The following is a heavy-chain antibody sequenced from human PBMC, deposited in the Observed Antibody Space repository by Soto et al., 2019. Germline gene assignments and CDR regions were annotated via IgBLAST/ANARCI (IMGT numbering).Heavy chain of an antibody. D-gene: IGHD2-2*02. CDR3: ARAVAPGRDIVVVPAAIKGYYYYGMDV. V-gene: IGHV1-69*06. CDR1: GGTFSSYG. CDR2: IIPIFGTA. J-gene: IGHJ6*02. Sequence: QVQLVQSGAEVKKPGSSVKVSCKASGGTFSSYGISWVRQAPGQGLEWMGGIIPIFGTANYAQKFQGRVTITADKSTSTAYMELSSLRSEDTAVYYCARAVAPGRDIVVVPAAIKGYYYYGMDVWGQGTTVTDSS.